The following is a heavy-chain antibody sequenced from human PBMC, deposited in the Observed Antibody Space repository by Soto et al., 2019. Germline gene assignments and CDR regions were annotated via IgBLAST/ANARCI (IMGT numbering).Heavy chain of an antibody. J-gene: IGHJ6*02. CDR1: GFTFSSYA. V-gene: IGHV3-23*01. CDR2: ISGSGGST. D-gene: IGHD3-16*01. CDR3: AKWGATKLRIHYYCYYGLDF. Sequence: EVQLLESGGGLVQPGGSLRLSCAASGFTFSSYAMSWVRQAPGKGLEWVSAISGSGGSTYYADSVKGRFTISRDNSKNTLYLQMNILLADDMAVYDCAKWGATKLRIHYYCYYGLDFWGHGTTVTVSS.